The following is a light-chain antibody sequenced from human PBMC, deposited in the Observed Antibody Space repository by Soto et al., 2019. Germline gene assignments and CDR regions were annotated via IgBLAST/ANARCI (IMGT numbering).Light chain of an antibody. CDR3: QQYNNWPRWT. CDR1: QSVSSN. CDR2: GAS. J-gene: IGKJ1*01. Sequence: EIVMTQAPATLSVSPGERGTLSCRASQSVSSNLAWYQQKPGQAPRLLIYGASSRATGIPARFSGRGSGTEFTLTISSLQSEDFAVYYCQQYNNWPRWTFGQGTNVEIK. V-gene: IGKV3-15*01.